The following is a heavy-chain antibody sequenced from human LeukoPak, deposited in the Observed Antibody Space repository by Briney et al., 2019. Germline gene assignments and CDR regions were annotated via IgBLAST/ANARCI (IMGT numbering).Heavy chain of an antibody. CDR3: ARLSGSYYKGVVYYYMDV. CDR1: GFTFSSYS. Sequence: GGSLRLSCAASGFTFSSYSMNWVRQAPGKGLEWVSSISSSSSYIYYADSVKGRFTISRDNAKNSLYLQMNSLRAEDTAVYYCARLSGSYYKGVVYYYMDVWGKGTTVTVSS. D-gene: IGHD3-10*01. J-gene: IGHJ6*03. CDR2: ISSSSSYI. V-gene: IGHV3-21*01.